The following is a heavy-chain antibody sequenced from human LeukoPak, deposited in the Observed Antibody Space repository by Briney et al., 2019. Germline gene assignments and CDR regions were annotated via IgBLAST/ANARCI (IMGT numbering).Heavy chain of an antibody. CDR2: INSDGSST. CDR1: GFTFSSYW. J-gene: IGHJ4*02. Sequence: QAGGSLTLSCAASGFTFSSYWMRWVRQAPGKGLGWVSRINSDGSSTSYADSVKGRFTIPRDNAKHTLYLQMNSLRAEDTAVYYCAREAALYSYDFWSGYSQFDYWGQGTLVTVSS. D-gene: IGHD3-3*01. CDR3: AREAALYSYDFWSGYSQFDY. V-gene: IGHV3-74*01.